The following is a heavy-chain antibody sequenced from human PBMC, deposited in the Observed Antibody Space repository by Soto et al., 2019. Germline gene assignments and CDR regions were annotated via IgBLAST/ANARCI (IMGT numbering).Heavy chain of an antibody. D-gene: IGHD1-20*01. J-gene: IGHJ4*02. Sequence: LSLTCTVSGASISSGDYFWSWIRQSPGKGLQWIGYIYDSGSSYYNPSLKSRVTMSVDMSKNHFSLKVSGVSAADTAVYYCATSQKGYNWNYFDHWGQGALVTVSS. CDR1: GASISSGDYF. CDR3: ATSQKGYNWNYFDH. V-gene: IGHV4-30-4*01. CDR2: IYDSGSS.